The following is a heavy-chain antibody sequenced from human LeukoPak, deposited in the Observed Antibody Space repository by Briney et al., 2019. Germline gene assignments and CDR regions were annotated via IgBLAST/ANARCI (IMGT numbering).Heavy chain of an antibody. V-gene: IGHV1-2*02. CDR1: GYTFTGYY. D-gene: IGHD1-26*01. CDR2: IIPNSGGA. Sequence: ASVKVSCKASGYTFTGYYMHWVRQAPGQGLEWMGWIIPNSGGANYAQKFQGRVTMTRDTSISTAYMELSRLRSDDTAVYYCAFSVGATMGFDYWGQGTLVTVSS. CDR3: AFSVGATMGFDY. J-gene: IGHJ4*02.